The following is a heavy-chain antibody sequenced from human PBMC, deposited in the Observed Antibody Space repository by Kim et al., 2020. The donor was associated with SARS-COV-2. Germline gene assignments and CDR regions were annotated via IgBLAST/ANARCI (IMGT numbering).Heavy chain of an antibody. V-gene: IGHV3-30*02. J-gene: IGHJ4*02. CDR3: AKNLYRYTWYASIDY. D-gene: IGHD1-1*01. Sequence: ADSVKGRFTVSRDNSKNTLYLQMNSLRAEDTAVYYCAKNLYRYTWYASIDYWGQGTLVTVSS.